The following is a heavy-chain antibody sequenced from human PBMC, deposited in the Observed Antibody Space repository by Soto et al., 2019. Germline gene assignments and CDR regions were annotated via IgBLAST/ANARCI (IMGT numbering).Heavy chain of an antibody. CDR1: GGNFSSYA. CDR3: ASPTKPLYYYYGMDV. V-gene: IGHV1-69*12. D-gene: IGHD1-1*01. J-gene: IGHJ6*02. Sequence: QVQLVQSGAEVKKPGSSVKVSCKASGGNFSSYAISWVRQAPGQGLEWMGGIIPIFGTANYAQKFQGRVTITADESTSTAYMALSSLRSEDTAVYYCASPTKPLYYYYGMDVWGQGTTVTVSS. CDR2: IIPIFGTA.